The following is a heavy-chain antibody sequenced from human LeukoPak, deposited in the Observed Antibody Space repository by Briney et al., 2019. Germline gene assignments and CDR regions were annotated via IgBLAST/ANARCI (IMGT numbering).Heavy chain of an antibody. V-gene: IGHV3-21*01. CDR3: ARESNGGYYFDGFDI. CDR1: GFTFSSYS. J-gene: IGHJ3*02. D-gene: IGHD3-22*01. Sequence: GGTLRLSCAASGFTFSSYSMNWVRQAPGKGLEWVSSISSSSSYIYYADSVKGRFTISRDNAKNSLYLQMNSLRAEDTAVYYCARESNGGYYFDGFDIWGQGTMVTVSS. CDR2: ISSSSSYI.